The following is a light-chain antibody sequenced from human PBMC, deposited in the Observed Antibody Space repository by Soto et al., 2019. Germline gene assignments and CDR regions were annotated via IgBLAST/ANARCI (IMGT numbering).Light chain of an antibody. CDR2: GAS. CDR3: QQYGNLPLT. J-gene: IGKJ4*01. CDR1: QSVSSNY. V-gene: IGKV3-20*01. Sequence: EIVSTQSPGTLSLSPGERATLSCRASQSVSSNYLAWYQEKPGQAPRLLIYGASSRATGIPDRFSGSGSGKDFTLTISRLVPEDFAVYYCQQYGNLPLTFGGGTKVDIK.